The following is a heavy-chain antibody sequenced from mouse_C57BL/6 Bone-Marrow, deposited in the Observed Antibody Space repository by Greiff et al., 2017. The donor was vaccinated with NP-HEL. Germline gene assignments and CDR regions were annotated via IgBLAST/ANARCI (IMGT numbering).Heavy chain of an antibody. Sequence: VQRVESGAELVRPGASVTLSCTASGYTFTDYEMHWVKQTPVHGLEWIGAIDPETGGTAYNQKFKGKAILTADKASSTAYMELRSLTSEDSAVYYGNRGRLGRRYRYFDVWGTGTTVTVSS. V-gene: IGHV1-15*01. CDR2: IDPETGGT. CDR1: GYTFTDYE. CDR3: NRGRLGRRYRYFDV. J-gene: IGHJ1*03. D-gene: IGHD4-1*01.